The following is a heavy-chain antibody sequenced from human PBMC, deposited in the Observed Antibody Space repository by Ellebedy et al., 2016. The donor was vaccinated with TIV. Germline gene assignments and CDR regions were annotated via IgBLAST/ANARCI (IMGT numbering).Heavy chain of an antibody. CDR3: ARMIRGLRYFDY. CDR1: GYTFTTYD. CDR2: MRPHSANT. D-gene: IGHD3-10*01. V-gene: IGHV1-8*01. J-gene: IGHJ4*02. Sequence: AASVKVSCKASGYTFTTYDINWVRQAAGQGLEWMGWMRPHSANTGYAQKFQGRVTMTRNTSINTAYMELSSLRPEDTAVYYCARMIRGLRYFDYWGQGTLVTVSS.